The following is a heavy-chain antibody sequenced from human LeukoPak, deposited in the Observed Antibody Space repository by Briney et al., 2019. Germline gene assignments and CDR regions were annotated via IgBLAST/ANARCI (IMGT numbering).Heavy chain of an antibody. CDR3: VKDRSVPAAMED. Sequence: GGSLRLSCAASGFTFSSYGMHWVRQAPGKGLEWVAVISYDGSNKYYADSVKGRFTISRDNSKNTLYLQMNSLRAEDTAVYYCVKDRSVPAAMEDWGQGTLVTVSS. D-gene: IGHD2-2*01. CDR2: ISYDGSNK. CDR1: GFTFSSYG. J-gene: IGHJ4*02. V-gene: IGHV3-30*18.